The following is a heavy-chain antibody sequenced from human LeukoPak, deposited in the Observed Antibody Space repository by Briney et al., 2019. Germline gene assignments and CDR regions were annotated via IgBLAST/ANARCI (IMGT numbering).Heavy chain of an antibody. J-gene: IGHJ4*02. CDR3: ARDNRGWELPFPEYYFDY. Sequence: GGSLRLSCAASGFTFSSYEMNWVRQAPGKGLEWVSYISSSGSTIYYADSVKGRFTISRDNAKNSLYLQMNSLRAEDTAVYYCARDNRGWELPFPEYYFDYWGQGTLVTVSS. CDR1: GFTFSSYE. D-gene: IGHD1-26*01. CDR2: ISSSGSTI. V-gene: IGHV3-48*03.